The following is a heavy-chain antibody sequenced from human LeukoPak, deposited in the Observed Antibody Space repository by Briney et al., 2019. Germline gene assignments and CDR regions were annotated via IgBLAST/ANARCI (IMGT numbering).Heavy chain of an antibody. J-gene: IGHJ4*02. CDR3: ARVTRNSGWFFDY. CDR1: GYSISGGYF. V-gene: IGHV4-38-2*01. D-gene: IGHD6-19*01. CDR2: TAHRGST. Sequence: SETLSLTCDVSGYSISGGYFWGWIRQPPGMGLEWIGSTAHRGSTYYNPSLKGRVTISIDGSKNQFSLSLTSVTAADTAIYYCARVTRNSGWFFDYWGQGTLATVSS.